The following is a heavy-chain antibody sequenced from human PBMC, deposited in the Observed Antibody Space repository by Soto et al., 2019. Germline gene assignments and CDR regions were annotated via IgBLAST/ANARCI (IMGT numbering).Heavy chain of an antibody. CDR1: GASINNGNYY. CDR2: IYDTGSP. V-gene: IGHV4-31*03. J-gene: IGHJ2*01. D-gene: IGHD2-15*01. Sequence: QVQLQESGPGLVKPSQTLSLTCSVSGASINNGNYYWSWIRQHPGRGLEWIAYIYDTGSPYYNPSLKSRGIISADTSKNQFSLSLSSVTGADTAVYYCARGIRIGDRRIWYFDLWGRGSLVNVSS. CDR3: ARGIRIGDRRIWYFDL.